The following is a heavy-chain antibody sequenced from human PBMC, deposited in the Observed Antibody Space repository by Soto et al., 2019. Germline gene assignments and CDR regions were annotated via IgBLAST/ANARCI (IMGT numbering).Heavy chain of an antibody. Sequence: SETLSLTCSVSGASINSGRYCWSWIRQVPGKGLEWIGYICYTGNSYYSSSLRSRATISVDTSQNQFSLTLTSVTAADTAVYYCARDSTGTTLAFDYWGQGTLVTAPQ. CDR1: GASINSGRYC. CDR2: ICYTGNS. CDR3: ARDSTGTTLAFDY. D-gene: IGHD1-1*01. V-gene: IGHV4-31*03. J-gene: IGHJ4*02.